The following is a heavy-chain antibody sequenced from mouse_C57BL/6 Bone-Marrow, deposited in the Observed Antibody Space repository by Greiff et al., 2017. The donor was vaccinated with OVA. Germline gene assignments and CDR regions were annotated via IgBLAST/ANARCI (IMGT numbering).Heavy chain of an antibody. CDR1: GYTFTSYW. CDR3: ATLTTVVARFDY. CDR2: IHPSDSDT. J-gene: IGHJ2*01. V-gene: IGHV1-74*01. Sequence: QVQLKQPGAELVKPGASVKVSCKASGYTFTSYWMHWVKQRPGQGLEWIGRIHPSDSDTNYNQKFKGKATLTVDKSSSTAYMQLSSLTSEDSAVYYCATLTTVVARFDYWGQGTTLTVSS. D-gene: IGHD1-1*01.